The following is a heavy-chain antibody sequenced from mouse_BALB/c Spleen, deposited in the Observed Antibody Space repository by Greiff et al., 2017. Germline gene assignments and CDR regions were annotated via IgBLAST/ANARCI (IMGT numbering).Heavy chain of an antibody. D-gene: IGHD2-3*01. CDR2: ISSGGST. CDR1: GFTFSSYA. CDR3: ARGVGWLLYYFDY. V-gene: IGHV5-6-5*01. J-gene: IGHJ2*01. Sequence: EVHLVESGGGLVKPGGSLKLSCAASGFTFSSYAMSWVRQTPEKRLEWVASISSGGSTYYPDSVKGRFTISRDNARNILYLQMSSLRSEDTAMYYCARGVGWLLYYFDYWGQGTTLTVSS.